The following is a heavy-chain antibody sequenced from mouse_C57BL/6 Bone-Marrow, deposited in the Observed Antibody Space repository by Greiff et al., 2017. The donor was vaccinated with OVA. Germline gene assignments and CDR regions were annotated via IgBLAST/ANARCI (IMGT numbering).Heavy chain of an antibody. J-gene: IGHJ1*03. CDR3: ARRYYGSSWYFDV. CDR2: FYPGSGST. V-gene: IGHV1-55*01. D-gene: IGHD1-1*01. Sequence: QVQLKQPGAELVKPGASVKMSCKASGYTFTSYWITWVKQRPGQGLEWIGDFYPGSGSTNYNEKFKSKATLTVDTSSSTAYMQLSSLTSEDSAVYYCARRYYGSSWYFDVWGTGTTVTVSA. CDR1: GYTFTSYW.